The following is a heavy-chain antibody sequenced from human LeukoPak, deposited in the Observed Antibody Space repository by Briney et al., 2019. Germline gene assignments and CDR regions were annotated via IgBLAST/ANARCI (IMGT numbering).Heavy chain of an antibody. CDR2: IIPILGIA. D-gene: IGHD3-3*01. CDR3: ARGIRDDSPPYYYYGMDV. J-gene: IGHJ6*02. Sequence: GASVKVSCKASGGTFSSYTISWVRQAPGQGLEWMGRIIPILGIANYAQKFQGRVTITADKSTSTAYMELSSLRSEDTAVYYCARGIRDDSPPYYYYGMDVWGQGTTVTVSS. V-gene: IGHV1-69*02. CDR1: GGTFSSYT.